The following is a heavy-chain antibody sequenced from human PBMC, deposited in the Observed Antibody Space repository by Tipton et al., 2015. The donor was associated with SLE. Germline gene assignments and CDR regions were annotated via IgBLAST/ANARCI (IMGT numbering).Heavy chain of an antibody. CDR3: ARLLRWRKWFDL. J-gene: IGHJ5*02. Sequence: TLSLTCTVSGASISSYYWSWIRQFPGKGLEWIGYIYTGGGTNYNPSLKSRVTISVDESKNQFSLKLTSVTAADTAVYYCARLLRWRKWFDLWGQGTLVTVSS. D-gene: IGHD4-23*01. V-gene: IGHV4-4*08. CDR1: GASISSYY. CDR2: IYTGGGT.